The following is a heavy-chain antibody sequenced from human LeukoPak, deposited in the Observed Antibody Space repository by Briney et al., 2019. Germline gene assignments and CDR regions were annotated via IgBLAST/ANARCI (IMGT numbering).Heavy chain of an antibody. Sequence: GGSLRLSCAASGFTFSNYWMTWVRQAPGKGLEWVSAISGSGGSTYYADSVKGRFTISRDNSKNTLYLQMNSLRAEDTAVYYCAKDLTWFGELPHDYWGQGTLVTVSS. D-gene: IGHD3-10*01. V-gene: IGHV3-23*01. CDR3: AKDLTWFGELPHDY. CDR2: ISGSGGST. J-gene: IGHJ4*02. CDR1: GFTFSNYW.